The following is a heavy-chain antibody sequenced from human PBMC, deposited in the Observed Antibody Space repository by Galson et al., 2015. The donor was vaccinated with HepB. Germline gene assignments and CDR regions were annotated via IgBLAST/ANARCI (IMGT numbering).Heavy chain of an antibody. J-gene: IGHJ1*01. CDR3: ARREDPSYFKQ. Sequence: SLRLSCAASGFIFSSYGMHWVRQAPGKGLEWVAAIWFDGSKIFYADSVKGRFVISRDNSKNTLYLQMDSLIVDDTAVYYCARREDPSYFKQWGQGTPVTVSS. D-gene: IGHD2-15*01. V-gene: IGHV3-33*01. CDR2: IWFDGSKI. CDR1: GFIFSSYG.